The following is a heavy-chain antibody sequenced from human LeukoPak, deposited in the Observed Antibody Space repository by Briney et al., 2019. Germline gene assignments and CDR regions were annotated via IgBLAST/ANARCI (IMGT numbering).Heavy chain of an antibody. D-gene: IGHD3-10*01. CDR1: GYSFTSYG. V-gene: IGHV1-18*01. Sequence: GASVKVSCKASGYSFTSYGLSWVRQAPGQGLEWMGWISAYNGNTNYAQKVQGRVTMTTDTSTSTAYMEVRSLRSDDTAVYYCARDAYYYFGSGSPIRAFDIWGQGTMVTVSS. CDR2: ISAYNGNT. J-gene: IGHJ3*02. CDR3: ARDAYYYFGSGSPIRAFDI.